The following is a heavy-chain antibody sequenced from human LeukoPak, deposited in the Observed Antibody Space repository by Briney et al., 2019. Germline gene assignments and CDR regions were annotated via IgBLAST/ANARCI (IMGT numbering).Heavy chain of an antibody. V-gene: IGHV3-23*01. J-gene: IGHJ4*02. CDR2: IRSGGDST. Sequence: GGSLRLSCAASGFTFSSYALSWVRQAPGKGLEWVSAIRSGGDSTYYVDSVKGRFTISRDNSKNMLYLQMSSLRSEDTAVYYCEKVIGDPSYWGQGTLVTVSS. CDR1: GFTFSSYA. CDR3: EKVIGDPSY. D-gene: IGHD2-21*02.